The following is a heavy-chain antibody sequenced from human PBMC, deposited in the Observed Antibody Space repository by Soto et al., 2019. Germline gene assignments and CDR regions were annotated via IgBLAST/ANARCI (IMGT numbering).Heavy chain of an antibody. CDR3: ARDPDTSGYYVFDY. J-gene: IGHJ4*02. CDR1: GFTFGSYA. V-gene: IGHV3-30-3*01. Sequence: GGSLRLSCAASGFTFGSYAMHWVRQAPGKGLEWVAVVSYDGSNKYYADSVKGRFTISRDNFKNTLFLQMSSLGGEDTAVYYCARDPDTSGYYVFDYWGQGTLVSVTS. D-gene: IGHD3-22*01. CDR2: VSYDGSNK.